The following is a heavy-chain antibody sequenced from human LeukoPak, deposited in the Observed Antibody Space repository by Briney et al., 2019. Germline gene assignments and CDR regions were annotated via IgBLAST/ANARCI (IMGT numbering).Heavy chain of an antibody. CDR3: ARVGTISLLRMTYLYYYYMDV. D-gene: IGHD3-3*01. J-gene: IGHJ6*03. CDR1: GGSFSGYY. CDR2: INHSGST. V-gene: IGHV4-34*01. Sequence: PSEALSLTCAVYGGSFSGYYWSWIRQPPGKGLEWIGEINHSGSTNYNPSLKSRVTISVDTSKNQFSLKLSSVTAADTAVYYCARVGTISLLRMTYLYYYYMDVWGKGTTVTVSS.